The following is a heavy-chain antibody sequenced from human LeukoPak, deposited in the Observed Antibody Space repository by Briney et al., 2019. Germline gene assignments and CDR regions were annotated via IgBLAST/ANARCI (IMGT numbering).Heavy chain of an antibody. CDR3: VKERSSGWSNFDY. D-gene: IGHD6-19*01. J-gene: IGHJ4*02. Sequence: GGSLRLSCSASGFTFSSYAMHWVRQAPGKGLEYVSGISSNGGSTYYADPVKGRFTISRDISKNTLYLQMSSLRAEDTAVYYCVKERSSGWSNFDYWGQGTLVTVSS. CDR2: ISSNGGST. CDR1: GFTFSSYA. V-gene: IGHV3-64D*09.